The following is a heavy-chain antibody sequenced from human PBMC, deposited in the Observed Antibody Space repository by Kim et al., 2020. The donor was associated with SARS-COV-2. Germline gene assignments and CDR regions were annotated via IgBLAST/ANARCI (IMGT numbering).Heavy chain of an antibody. Sequence: GGSLRLSCAASGFTVNANYMSWVRQAPGKGLEWVSLISSGGNANYAASVQGRFTISRDTSKNTLFLQMNSLRGEDTAVYYCARGGAPGYYRVPLNPWGQGTLVIVSS. J-gene: IGHJ5*02. D-gene: IGHD4-17*01. CDR2: ISSGGNA. V-gene: IGHV3-53*01. CDR1: GFTVNANY. CDR3: ARGGAPGYYRVPLNP.